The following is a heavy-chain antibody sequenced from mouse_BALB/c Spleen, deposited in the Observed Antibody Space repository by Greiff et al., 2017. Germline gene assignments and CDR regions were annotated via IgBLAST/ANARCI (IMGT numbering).Heavy chain of an antibody. CDR2: IYPGSGST. CDR1: GYTFTSYW. CDR3: TSFDYGFAY. D-gene: IGHD2-4*01. J-gene: IGHJ3*01. Sequence: LQQPGSELVRPGASVKLSCKASGYTFTSYWMHWVKQRHGQGLEWIGNIYPGSGSTNYDEKFKSKGTLTVDTSSSTAYMHLSSLTSEDSAVYYCTSFDYGFAYWGQGTLVTVSA. V-gene: IGHV1S22*01.